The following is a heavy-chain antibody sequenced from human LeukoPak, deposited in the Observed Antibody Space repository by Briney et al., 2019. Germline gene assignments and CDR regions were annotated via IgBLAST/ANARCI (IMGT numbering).Heavy chain of an antibody. CDR3: ARGRPPGIAVAQINFDY. Sequence: SQTLSLTCAVYGGSFTSYYWSWIRQSPGRGLEWIGEINHSGITNYNPSLTSRVTISVDTSKNQFSLKLSSVTAADTAVYYCARGRPPGIAVAQINFDYWGQGTLVTVSS. CDR1: GGSFTSYY. V-gene: IGHV4-34*01. D-gene: IGHD6-19*01. CDR2: INHSGIT. J-gene: IGHJ4*02.